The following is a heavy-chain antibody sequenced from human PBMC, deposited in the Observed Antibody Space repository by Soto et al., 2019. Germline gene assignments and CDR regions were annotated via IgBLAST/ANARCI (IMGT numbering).Heavy chain of an antibody. J-gene: IGHJ4*02. CDR3: AKLLAGKFSDN. V-gene: IGHV3-23*01. CDR2: ISSGGGNT. Sequence: EVQLLESGGGLVQPGGSLRLSCAASGFTFSNNAMTWVRQAPGKGLEWVSAISSGGGNTYYADSVKGRFTISRDNSKNTLYLQMNSLGAEDTAVYYCAKLLAGKFSDNWGQGSLVTVSS. CDR1: GFTFSNNA.